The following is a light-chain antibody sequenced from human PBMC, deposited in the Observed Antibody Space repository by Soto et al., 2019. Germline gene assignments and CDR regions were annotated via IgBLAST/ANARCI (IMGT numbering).Light chain of an antibody. J-gene: IGKJ5*01. Sequence: EIVLTQSPGTLSLSPGERATLSCRASQSVSSSYLAWYQQKPGQAPRLLIYGASSRATGIPDRFSGSGSGTDFTLTISRLEPEVFEVYYCQQYGSSPITFVQGTRLEIK. CDR3: QQYGSSPIT. V-gene: IGKV3-20*01. CDR1: QSVSSSY. CDR2: GAS.